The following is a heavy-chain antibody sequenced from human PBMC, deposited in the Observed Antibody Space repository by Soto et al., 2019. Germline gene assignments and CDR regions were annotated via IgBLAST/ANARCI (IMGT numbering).Heavy chain of an antibody. CDR1: GGSFSGYY. J-gene: IGHJ6*02. D-gene: IGHD6-13*01. CDR2: INHSGST. V-gene: IGHV4-34*01. CDR3: ARGGPSSIQTPDYYYYLMDV. Sequence: SETLSLTCAVYGGSFSGYYWSWIRQPPGKGLEWIGEINHSGSTNYNPSLKSRVTISVDTSKNQFSLKLSSVTAADTAVYYCARGGPSSIQTPDYYYYLMDVWGQGTTVTVSS.